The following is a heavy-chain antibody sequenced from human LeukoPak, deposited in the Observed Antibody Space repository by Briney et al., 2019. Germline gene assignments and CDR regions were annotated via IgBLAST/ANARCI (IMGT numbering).Heavy chain of an antibody. Sequence: SEALPLTCTVRGGSIICYYWRWIGQPPGKGLEWIGYISYSESTKYNPSLNRRVTISEHPSKTQFSLKLSSVTAADTAVYSCAKYVWGSYPTFEDYWGQGTLVTVSS. D-gene: IGHD3-16*02. V-gene: IGHV4-59*01. CDR1: GGSIICYY. CDR2: ISYSEST. CDR3: AKYVWGSYPTFEDY. J-gene: IGHJ4*02.